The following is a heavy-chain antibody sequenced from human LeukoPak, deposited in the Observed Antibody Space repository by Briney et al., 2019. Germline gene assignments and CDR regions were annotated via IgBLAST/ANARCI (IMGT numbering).Heavy chain of an antibody. V-gene: IGHV3-23*01. CDR2: IGRSAGST. J-gene: IGHJ3*02. CDR1: GFTFSTYA. Sequence: PGGSLRLSCAASGFTFSTYAMSWVRQAPGKGLEWVSSIGRSAGSTFYADSVKGRFTISRDNSKSTLYLQMNSLRAEDTAAYYCAKDKSGGWELLRDHDAFDIWGQGTMVTVSS. D-gene: IGHD1-26*01. CDR3: AKDKSGGWELLRDHDAFDI.